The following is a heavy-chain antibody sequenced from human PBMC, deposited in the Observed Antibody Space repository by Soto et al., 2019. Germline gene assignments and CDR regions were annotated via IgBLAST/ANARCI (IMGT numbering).Heavy chain of an antibody. D-gene: IGHD2-15*01. CDR1: GFTFSSYS. V-gene: IGHV3-21*01. CDR2: ISSSSSYI. Sequence: GGSLRLSCAASGFTFSSYSMNWVRQAPGKGLEWVSSISSSSSYIYYADSVKGRFTISRDNAKNSLYLQMNSLRAEDTAVYYCARALEKSPSCYFNWFDRWGQGTLVTVSS. J-gene: IGHJ5*02. CDR3: ARALEKSPSCYFNWFDR.